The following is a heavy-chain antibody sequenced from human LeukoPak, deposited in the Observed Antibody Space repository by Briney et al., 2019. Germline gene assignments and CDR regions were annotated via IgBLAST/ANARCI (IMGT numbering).Heavy chain of an antibody. CDR1: GFTFSSYS. CDR2: ISYDGSNK. CDR3: ARARYYYGSGSYYNRAYFDY. D-gene: IGHD3-10*01. J-gene: IGHJ4*02. Sequence: SGGSLRLSCAASGFTFSSYSMNWVRQAPGKGLEWVAVISYDGSNKYYADSVKGRFTISRDNSKNTLYLQMNSLRAEDTAVYYCARARYYYGSGSYYNRAYFDYWGQGTLVTVSS. V-gene: IGHV3-30*03.